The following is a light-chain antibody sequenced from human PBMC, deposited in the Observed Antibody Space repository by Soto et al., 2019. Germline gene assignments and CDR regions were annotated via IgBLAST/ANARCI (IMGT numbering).Light chain of an antibody. Sequence: DIQMTQSPSTLSASVGDRVTITCRASQSISSWLAWYQQKPGKAPNLLIYKASSLESGVPSRFSGSGSGTEFTLTSSSLQPDDCATYYCQQYDRFPLTFAGGTKVEIK. CDR3: QQYDRFPLT. CDR2: KAS. J-gene: IGKJ4*01. CDR1: QSISSW. V-gene: IGKV1-5*03.